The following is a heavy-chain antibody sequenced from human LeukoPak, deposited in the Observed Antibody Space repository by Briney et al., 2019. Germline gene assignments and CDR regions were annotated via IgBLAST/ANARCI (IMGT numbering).Heavy chain of an antibody. Sequence: GGSLRLSCAASGFTFSNAWMSWVRQAPGKGLEWVSAISGSGDNTYHADSVKGRFTISRDNSKNTLSLQVNSLRADDTAVYYCAKDHLGYCSGGSCYDFDYWGQGTLVTVSS. J-gene: IGHJ4*02. CDR3: AKDHLGYCSGGSCYDFDY. D-gene: IGHD2-15*01. V-gene: IGHV3-23*01. CDR1: GFTFSNAW. CDR2: ISGSGDNT.